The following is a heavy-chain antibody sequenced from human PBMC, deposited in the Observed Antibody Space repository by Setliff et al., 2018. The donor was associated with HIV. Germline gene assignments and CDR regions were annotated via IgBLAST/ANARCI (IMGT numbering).Heavy chain of an antibody. CDR3: ATSGTYYYGSGSYHASAY. Sequence: ASVKVSCKASGGTFSSSAFSWVRQAPGQGVEWMGGIIPILSMTSYAQKFQGRATITADISTSTAYLELSSLRSEDTAVYYCATSGTYYYGSGSYHASAYWGQGTLVTVSS. D-gene: IGHD3-10*01. V-gene: IGHV1-69*10. CDR1: GGTFSSSA. J-gene: IGHJ4*02. CDR2: IIPILSMT.